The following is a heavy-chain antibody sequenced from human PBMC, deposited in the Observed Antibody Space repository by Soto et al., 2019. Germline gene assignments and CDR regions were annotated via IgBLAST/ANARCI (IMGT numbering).Heavy chain of an antibody. Sequence: SETLALTCAGYAGSFRGYYWSWIRQPPGKGLEWIGEINHSGSTNYNPSLKSRVTISVDTSKNQFSLKLSSVTAADTAVYYCARGKRYCRSTSCYRHRPPWFATCCQGNLGT. J-gene: IGHJ5*02. CDR1: AGSFRGYY. D-gene: IGHD2-2*01. V-gene: IGHV4-34*01. CDR3: ARGKRYCRSTSCYRHRPPWFAT. CDR2: INHSGST.